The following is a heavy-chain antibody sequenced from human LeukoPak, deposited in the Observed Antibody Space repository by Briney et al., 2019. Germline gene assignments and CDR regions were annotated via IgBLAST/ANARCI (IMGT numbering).Heavy chain of an antibody. CDR1: GGSISNYY. V-gene: IGHV4-59*01. J-gene: IGHJ3*02. Sequence: PSETLSLTCTVSGGSISNYYWGWIRQPPGKGLEWIGYIYYSGSTNYNPSLKSRVTISVDTSKNQFSLKLSSVTAADTAVYYCARLGHDAFDIWGQGTMVTVSS. CDR2: IYYSGST. CDR3: ARLGHDAFDI.